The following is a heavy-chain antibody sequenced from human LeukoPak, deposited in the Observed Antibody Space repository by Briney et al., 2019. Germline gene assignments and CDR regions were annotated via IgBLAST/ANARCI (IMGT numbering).Heavy chain of an antibody. CDR2: IIPIFGTT. V-gene: IGHV1-69*05. CDR1: GGTFRSFA. Sequence: ASVKVSCKASGGTFRSFAISWVRQAPGHGLEWMGRIIPIFGTTKYAQKFQGRITITTDESTTTAYMELSSLRSEDTAVYYCARAATVTGPPTSFDYWGQGTLVTVSS. D-gene: IGHD4-11*01. J-gene: IGHJ4*02. CDR3: ARAATVTGPPTSFDY.